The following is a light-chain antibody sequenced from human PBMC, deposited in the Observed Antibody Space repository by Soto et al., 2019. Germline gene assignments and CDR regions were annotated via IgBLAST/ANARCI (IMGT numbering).Light chain of an antibody. CDR3: SSYTSSSTLSYV. Sequence: QSVLAQPASVSGSPGQSITLSCTGTSSDVGGYNYVSWYQQHPGKAPKLMIYDVSNRPSGVSNRFSGSKSGNTASLTISGLQAEDEADYYCSSYTSSSTLSYVFGTGTKVTV. CDR1: SSDVGGYNY. J-gene: IGLJ1*01. V-gene: IGLV2-14*01. CDR2: DVS.